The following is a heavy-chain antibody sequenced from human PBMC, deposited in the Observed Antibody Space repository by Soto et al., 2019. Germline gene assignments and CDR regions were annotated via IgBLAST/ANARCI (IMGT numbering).Heavy chain of an antibody. CDR2: ISAYNGNT. D-gene: IGHD3-10*01. CDR1: GYTFTSYG. Sequence: ASVKVSCKASGYTFTSYGISWVRQAPGQGLEWMGWISAYNGNTNYAQKLQGRVTMTTDTSTSTAYMELRSLRSDDTAVYYCARAQRLLWFGELLENWFDPWGQGTLVTVSS. J-gene: IGHJ5*02. CDR3: ARAQRLLWFGELLENWFDP. V-gene: IGHV1-18*01.